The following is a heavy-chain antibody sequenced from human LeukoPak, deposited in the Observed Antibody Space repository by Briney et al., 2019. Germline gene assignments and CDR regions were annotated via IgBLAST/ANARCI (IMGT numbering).Heavy chain of an antibody. CDR3: ARDTIVVVPAGVPDY. J-gene: IGHJ4*02. CDR1: GFTFSSYG. V-gene: IGHV3-33*01. Sequence: GGSLRLSCAASGFTFSSYGMHWVRQAPGKGLEWVAVIWYDGSNKYYADSVKGRFTISRDNSKNTLYLQMNSLRAEDTAVYYCARDTIVVVPAGVPDYWGQGTLVTVSS. CDR2: IWYDGSNK. D-gene: IGHD2-2*01.